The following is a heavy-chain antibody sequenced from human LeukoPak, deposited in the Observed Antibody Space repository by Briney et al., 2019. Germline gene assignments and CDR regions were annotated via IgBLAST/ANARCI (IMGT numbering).Heavy chain of an antibody. J-gene: IGHJ4*02. Sequence: ASVKVSCKASGYTFTRNYMLWVRQAPGQGLEWMGIINPSDGRTRYAQNFQGRVTMIRDTSTSTVYMELSSLRSEDTAVYYCARDGASVFDSLEPDSWGQGTLVTVSS. CDR1: GYTFTRNY. CDR3: ARDGASVFDSLEPDS. CDR2: INPSDGRT. V-gene: IGHV1-46*01. D-gene: IGHD5/OR15-5a*01.